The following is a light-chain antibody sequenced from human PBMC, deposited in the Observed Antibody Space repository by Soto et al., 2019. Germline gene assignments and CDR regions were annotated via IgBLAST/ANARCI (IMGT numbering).Light chain of an antibody. V-gene: IGKV1-5*01. CDR1: QSISNW. CDR2: DAS. J-gene: IGKJ1*01. CDR3: QQYKTSWT. Sequence: IQMTQSPSTLSASVGDRVTITCRASQSISNWLAWYQQQPGKAPKVLIYDASSLESGVPSRFSGSGSGTEFTLTISSLQPDDSATYYCQQYKTSWTFGQGTKVEIK.